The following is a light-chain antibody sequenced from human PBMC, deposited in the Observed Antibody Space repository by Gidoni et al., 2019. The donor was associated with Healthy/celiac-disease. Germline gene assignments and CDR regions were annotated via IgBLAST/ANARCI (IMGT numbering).Light chain of an antibody. CDR2: EVS. CDR3: SSYTSSSPYV. Sequence: QSALTQPASVSGSPGQSITISCTGPSRDVGGYNYVSWYQQHPGKATKLMIYEVSNRPSGVSNRFSGSKSGNTASLTISGLQAEDEADYYCSSYTSSSPYVFGTGIKVTVL. CDR1: SRDVGGYNY. J-gene: IGLJ1*01. V-gene: IGLV2-14*01.